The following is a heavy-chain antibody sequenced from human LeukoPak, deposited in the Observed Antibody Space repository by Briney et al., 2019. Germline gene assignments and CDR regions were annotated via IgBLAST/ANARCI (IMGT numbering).Heavy chain of an antibody. D-gene: IGHD3-10*01. J-gene: IGHJ4*02. CDR1: GGSISSGGYS. CDR2: IDHSGST. Sequence: SETLSLTCAVSGGSISSGGYSWSWIRQPPGKGLEWIGYIDHSGSTYYNPALKRRVTISVDRSKNQFSLKLSSVTAADTAVYYCARAKYYYGSGSPHFDYWGQGTLVTVSS. V-gene: IGHV4-30-2*01. CDR3: ARAKYYYGSGSPHFDY.